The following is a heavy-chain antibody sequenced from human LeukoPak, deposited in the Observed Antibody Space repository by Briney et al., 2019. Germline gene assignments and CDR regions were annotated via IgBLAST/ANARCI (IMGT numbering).Heavy chain of an antibody. CDR1: GFTFSTYS. J-gene: IGHJ4*02. CDR3: ARETGSTRLDY. CDR2: ISSGSTTI. Sequence: GGSLRLSCAASGFTFSTYSMNWVRQAPGKGLEWVSYISSGSTTIYYADSVKGRFTISRDNAKNSLYLQMNGLRDEDTAVYYCARETGSTRLDYWGQGTLVTVSS. D-gene: IGHD1-1*01. V-gene: IGHV3-48*02.